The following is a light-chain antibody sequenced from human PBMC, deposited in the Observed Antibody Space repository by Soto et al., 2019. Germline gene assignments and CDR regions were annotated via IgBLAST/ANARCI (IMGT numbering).Light chain of an antibody. CDR2: GAS. Sequence: EIVLTQSPGTLSLSPGERATLSCRASQSVSNNYLAWYQQKPGQAPRLLIYGASNRATGIPDRLSGSGSGTDFTLTINRLEPEDFALYYCQQYGSSPPTFGQGTKVDIK. J-gene: IGKJ1*01. CDR1: QSVSNNY. CDR3: QQYGSSPPT. V-gene: IGKV3-20*01.